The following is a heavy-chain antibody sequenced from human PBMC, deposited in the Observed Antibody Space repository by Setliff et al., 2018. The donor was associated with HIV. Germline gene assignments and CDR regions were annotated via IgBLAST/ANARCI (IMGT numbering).Heavy chain of an antibody. D-gene: IGHD5-18*01. CDR2: IIPIFGTA. CDR1: GGTFSSYA. Sequence: SVKVSCKASGGTFSSYAIGWVRQAPGQGLEWMGGIIPIFGTANYAQKFQGRVTITTDESTSTAYMELSSLRSEDTAVYYCARGESDVLGDTAMGPFGYWGQGTLVTVSS. CDR3: ARGESDVLGDTAMGPFGY. V-gene: IGHV1-69*05. J-gene: IGHJ4*02.